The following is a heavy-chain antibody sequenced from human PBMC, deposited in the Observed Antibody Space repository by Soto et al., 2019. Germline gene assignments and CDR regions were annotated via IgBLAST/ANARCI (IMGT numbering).Heavy chain of an antibody. CDR3: VRGSQLERDALDI. D-gene: IGHD1-1*01. CDR2: IYYTGHT. CDR1: GVSINSGGYY. J-gene: IGHJ3*02. V-gene: IGHV4-31*03. Sequence: QVQLQESGPGLVKPSQTLSLTCRVSGVSINSGGYYWSWIRHHPGKGLEWIGYIYYTGHTFYNPSLKSRVAMSLDTSKNQFSLKLSSVTAADTAVYYCVRGSQLERDALDIWGQGTMVTVSS.